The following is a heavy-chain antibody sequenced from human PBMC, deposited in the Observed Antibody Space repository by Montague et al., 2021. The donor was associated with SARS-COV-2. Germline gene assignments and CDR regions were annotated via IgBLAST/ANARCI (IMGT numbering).Heavy chain of an antibody. CDR3: VRDGGNWYYFDY. CDR1: GVSITSYY. J-gene: IGHJ4*02. D-gene: IGHD3-16*01. Sequence: SETLSLTCSLSGVSITSYYWSWVRQPAGKGLEWIGHIYASGGTNYSPSLKSRVRLSIDNPKNQFSLKLESLTAADTAVYYCVRDGGNWYYFDYWGQGALVTVSS. CDR2: IYASGGT. V-gene: IGHV4-4*07.